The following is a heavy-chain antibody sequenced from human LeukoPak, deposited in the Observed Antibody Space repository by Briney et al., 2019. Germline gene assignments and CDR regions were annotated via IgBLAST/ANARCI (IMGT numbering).Heavy chain of an antibody. D-gene: IGHD2-15*01. CDR2: IRYDGANQ. V-gene: IGHV3-30*02. CDR1: GFTFSSYG. Sequence: GGSLRLSCAASGFTFSSYGMYWVRQAPGKGLEWVAFIRYDGANQYYSDSVKGRFTISRDNSKNTLYLQMNSLRAEDTAVYYCAKELLSYYYMDVWGKGTTVTVSS. J-gene: IGHJ6*03. CDR3: AKELLSYYYMDV.